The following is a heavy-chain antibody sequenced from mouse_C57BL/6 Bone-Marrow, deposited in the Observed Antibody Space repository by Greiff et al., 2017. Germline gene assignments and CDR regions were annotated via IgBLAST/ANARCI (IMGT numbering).Heavy chain of an antibody. J-gene: IGHJ1*03. Sequence: EVQLVESGGGLVKPGGSLKLSCAASGFTFSDYGMHWVRQAPEKGLEWVAYISSGSSTIYYADTVKGRFTISRDNAKNTLFLQMTSLRSEDTAMYYCAKIYYYGVGYFDVWGTGTTVTVSS. CDR2: ISSGSSTI. V-gene: IGHV5-17*01. D-gene: IGHD1-1*01. CDR1: GFTFSDYG. CDR3: AKIYYYGVGYFDV.